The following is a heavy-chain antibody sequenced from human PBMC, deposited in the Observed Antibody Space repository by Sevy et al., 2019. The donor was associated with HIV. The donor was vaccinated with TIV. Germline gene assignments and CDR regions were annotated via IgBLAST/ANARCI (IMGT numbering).Heavy chain of an antibody. CDR1: GFTFGNYW. Sequence: GGSLRLSCAASGFTFGNYWMHWVRQAPGKGLVWISRINNNGSNTNYADSVKGRFTTSRDNAKNTQYLKMNSLRAEDTAVYYCGREMISMVPGVPDAFDIWGQGTMVTVSS. CDR3: GREMISMVPGVPDAFDI. D-gene: IGHD3-10*01. V-gene: IGHV3-74*01. J-gene: IGHJ3*02. CDR2: INNNGSNT.